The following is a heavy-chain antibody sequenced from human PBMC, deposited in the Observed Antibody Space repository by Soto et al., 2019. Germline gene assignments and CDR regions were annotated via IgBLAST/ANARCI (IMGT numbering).Heavy chain of an antibody. CDR3: ARGLGGDSSSWYLGY. J-gene: IGHJ4*02. CDR2: IWYDGSNK. D-gene: IGHD6-13*01. Sequence: QVQLVESGGGVVQPGRSLRLSCAASGFTFSSYGMHWVRQAPGKGLEWVAVIWYDGSNKYYADSVKGRFTISRDNSKNTLDLQVNSLRAEDTAVYDCARGLGGDSSSWYLGYWGQGTLVTVSS. CDR1: GFTFSSYG. V-gene: IGHV3-33*01.